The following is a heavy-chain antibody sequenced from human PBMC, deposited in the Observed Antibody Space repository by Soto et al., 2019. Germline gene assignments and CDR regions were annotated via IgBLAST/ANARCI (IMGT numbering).Heavy chain of an antibody. CDR3: ARRPGSSWSHYYYYGMDV. CDR1: GYRFTSYW. D-gene: IGHD6-13*01. J-gene: IGHJ6*02. V-gene: IGHV5-51*01. CDR2: IYPGDSDT. Sequence: PGESLKISCKGSGYRFTSYWIGWVRQMPGKGLEWMGIIYPGDSDTRYSPSFQGQVTISADKSISTAYLQWSSLKASDTAMYYCARRPGSSWSHYYYYGMDVWGQGTTVTVSS.